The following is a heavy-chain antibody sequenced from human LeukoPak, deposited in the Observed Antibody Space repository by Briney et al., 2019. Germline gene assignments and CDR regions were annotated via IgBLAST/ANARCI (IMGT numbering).Heavy chain of an antibody. V-gene: IGHV3-23*01. Sequence: GGSLRLSCAASGFTVISNYMTWVRQAPGKGLEWVSAISGSGGSTYYGDSVKGRFTISRDNSKNTLYLQMNSLRAEDTAVYYCAKVKAIYDTSGMYDYWGQGTLVTVSS. CDR1: GFTVISNY. D-gene: IGHD3-22*01. CDR3: AKVKAIYDTSGMYDY. J-gene: IGHJ4*02. CDR2: ISGSGGST.